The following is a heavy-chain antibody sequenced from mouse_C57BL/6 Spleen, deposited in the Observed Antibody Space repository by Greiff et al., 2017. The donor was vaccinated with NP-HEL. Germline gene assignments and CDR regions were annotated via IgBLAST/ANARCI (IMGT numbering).Heavy chain of an antibody. V-gene: IGHV10-1*01. CDR2: IRSKSNNYAT. CDR3: VRPMVTTWEYAMDY. Sequence: EVKVEESGGGLVQPKGSLKLSCAASGFSFNTYAMNWVRQAPGKGLEWVARIRSKSNNYATYYADSVKDRFTISRDDSESMLYLQMNNLKTEDTAMYYCVRPMVTTWEYAMDYWGQGTSVTVSS. D-gene: IGHD2-2*01. CDR1: GFSFNTYA. J-gene: IGHJ4*01.